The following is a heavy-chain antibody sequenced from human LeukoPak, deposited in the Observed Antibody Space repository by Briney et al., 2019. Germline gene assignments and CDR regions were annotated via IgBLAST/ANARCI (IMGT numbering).Heavy chain of an antibody. V-gene: IGHV4-31*03. Sequence: SQTLSLTCTVSGDSINSGGYYWNWIRQHPGKGLEWIGYIYYSGNTYYNPSLKSRVTISVDTSKIQFSLKLSSVTAADTAVYYCARARRIAVAMDAFDIWGQGSMVTVSS. J-gene: IGHJ3*02. CDR1: GDSINSGGYY. CDR3: ARARRIAVAMDAFDI. D-gene: IGHD6-19*01. CDR2: IYYSGNT.